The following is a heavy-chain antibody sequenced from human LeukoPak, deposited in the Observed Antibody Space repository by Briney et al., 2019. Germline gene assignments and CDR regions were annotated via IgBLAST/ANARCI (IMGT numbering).Heavy chain of an antibody. CDR1: GGSFSGYY. J-gene: IGHJ4*02. D-gene: IGHD4-23*01. CDR2: INHSGST. V-gene: IGHV4-34*01. CDR3: ARLGFYGGNSGYTDS. Sequence: PSETLSLTCGVYGGSFSGYYWSWIRQPPGKGLEWIGEINHSGSTNYNPSLKSRVTISIDTSKNQFSLKLSSVTAADTAVYYCARLGFYGGNSGYTDSWGQGTLVTVSS.